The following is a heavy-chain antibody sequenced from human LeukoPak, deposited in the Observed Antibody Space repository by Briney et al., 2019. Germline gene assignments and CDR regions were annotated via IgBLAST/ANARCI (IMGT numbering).Heavy chain of an antibody. CDR3: ARGKATVTANWFDP. V-gene: IGHV1-18*01. J-gene: IGHJ5*02. D-gene: IGHD4-17*01. CDR1: GYTFTSYG. CDR2: TSAYNGNT. Sequence: ASVKVSCKASGYTFTSYGISWVRQAPGQGLEWMGGTSAYNGNTNYAQKLQGRVPMTTATSTTTAYMELRGLRLAAPAVYNCARGKATVTANWFDPGGQGTLAPVS.